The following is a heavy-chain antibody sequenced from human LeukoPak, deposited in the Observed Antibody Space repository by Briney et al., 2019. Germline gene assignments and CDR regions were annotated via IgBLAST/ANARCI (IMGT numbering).Heavy chain of an antibody. D-gene: IGHD3-22*01. CDR3: ASRPGYYYDSSGYQGRGAFDI. CDR2: IYYSGST. J-gene: IGHJ3*02. Sequence: SQTLSLTCTVSGGSISSGGYYWSWIRQHPGKGLEWIGYIYYSGSTYYNPSLKRRVTISVDTSKNQFSLKLSSVTAADTAVYYCASRPGYYYDSSGYQGRGAFDIWGQGTMVTVSS. CDR1: GGSISSGGYY. V-gene: IGHV4-31*03.